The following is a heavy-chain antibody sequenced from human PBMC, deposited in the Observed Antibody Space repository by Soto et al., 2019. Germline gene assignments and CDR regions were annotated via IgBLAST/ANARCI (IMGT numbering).Heavy chain of an antibody. D-gene: IGHD3-3*01. CDR1: GYTFTSYG. Sequence: QVQLVQSGAEVKKPGASVKVSCKASGYTFTSYGIIWVRQAPGQGLEWMGWISAYNGNTNYAPKLQGRVTMTTDTSTSTAYMERRSLRSDATAVYYCARDQQAVVQFLASGPNDYWGQGTLVTVSS. CDR3: ARDQQAVVQFLASGPNDY. J-gene: IGHJ4*02. V-gene: IGHV1-18*01. CDR2: ISAYNGNT.